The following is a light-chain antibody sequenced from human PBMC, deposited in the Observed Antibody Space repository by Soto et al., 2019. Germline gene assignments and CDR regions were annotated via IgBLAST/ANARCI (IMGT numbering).Light chain of an antibody. CDR2: DAS. Sequence: IQMTQSPSSLSASVGDRVTITCQASQDIAKNLNWYQQKPGKAPKLLIYDASSLQTGVPSRFSGSESAIHFTFTISSLQSEDIATYYCQQYDNLLPITFGQGTRLEIK. CDR3: QQYDNLLPIT. CDR1: QDIAKN. J-gene: IGKJ5*01. V-gene: IGKV1-33*01.